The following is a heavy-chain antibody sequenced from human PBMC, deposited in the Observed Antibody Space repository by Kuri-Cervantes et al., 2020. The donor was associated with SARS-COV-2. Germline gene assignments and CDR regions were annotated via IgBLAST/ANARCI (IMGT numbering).Heavy chain of an antibody. CDR2: ISWDGGST. J-gene: IGHJ4*02. CDR1: GFTFDDYA. D-gene: IGHD5-18*01. Sequence: GESLKISCAASGFTFDDYAMHWVRQAPGKGLEWVSLISWDGGSTYYADSVKGRFTISRDNSKNTLYLQMNSLRAEDTAVYYCAREYSYGHGVTDYWGQGTLVTVSS. V-gene: IGHV3-43D*03. CDR3: AREYSYGHGVTDY.